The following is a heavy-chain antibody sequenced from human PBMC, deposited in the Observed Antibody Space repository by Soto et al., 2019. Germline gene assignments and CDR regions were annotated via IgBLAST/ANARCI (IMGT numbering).Heavy chain of an antibody. J-gene: IGHJ6*02. CDR1: GYSFTSYW. CDR2: IYPGDSDT. Sequence: PRESLKISCKGSGYSFTSYWIGWVRQMPGKGLEWMGIIYPGDSDTRYSPSFQGQVTISADKSISTAYLQWSSLKASDTAMYYCARTAAAGKNYYGVDVWGQGTTVTVSS. CDR3: ARTAAAGKNYYGVDV. V-gene: IGHV5-51*01. D-gene: IGHD6-13*01.